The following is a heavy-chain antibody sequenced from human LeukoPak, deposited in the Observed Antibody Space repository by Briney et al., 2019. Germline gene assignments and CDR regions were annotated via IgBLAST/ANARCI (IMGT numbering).Heavy chain of an antibody. J-gene: IGHJ4*02. D-gene: IGHD3-9*01. Sequence: SETLSLTCSVSGGSMNSYYWSWIRQPPGKGLEWLGYIYYSGSTNYNPSLKSRVTISVDTSKNQFSLKLSSVTAADTAVYYCARHVWLQPFDYWGQGTLVTVSS. V-gene: IGHV4-59*08. CDR2: IYYSGST. CDR3: ARHVWLQPFDY. CDR1: GGSMNSYY.